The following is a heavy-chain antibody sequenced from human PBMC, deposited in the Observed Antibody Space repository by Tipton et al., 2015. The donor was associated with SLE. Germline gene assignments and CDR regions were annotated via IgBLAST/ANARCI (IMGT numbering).Heavy chain of an antibody. CDR2: IYYSGST. CDR3: ARGKDI. J-gene: IGHJ3*02. V-gene: IGHV4-61*05. Sequence: LRLSCTVSGGSISSSSYYWSWIRQPPGKGLEWIGYIYYSGSTNYNPSLKSRVTISLDTSKNQFSLKLSSVTAADTAVYYCARGKDIWGQGTMVTVSS. CDR1: GGSISSSSYY.